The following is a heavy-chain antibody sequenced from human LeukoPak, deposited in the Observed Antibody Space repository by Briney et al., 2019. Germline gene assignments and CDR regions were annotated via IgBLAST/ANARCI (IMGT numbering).Heavy chain of an antibody. J-gene: IGHJ4*02. D-gene: IGHD6-6*01. Sequence: ASVKVSCKASGYTFTSYDINWVRQATGQGLEWMGWMNPNSGSTGYAQKFQGRVTMTRNTSISTAYMELSSLRSEDTAVYYCARTYSSSSSEIDYWGQGTLVTVSS. CDR2: MNPNSGST. CDR3: ARTYSSSSSEIDY. V-gene: IGHV1-8*01. CDR1: GYTFTSYD.